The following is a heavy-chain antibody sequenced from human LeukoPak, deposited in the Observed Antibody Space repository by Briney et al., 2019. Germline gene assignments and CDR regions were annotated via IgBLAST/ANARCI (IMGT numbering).Heavy chain of an antibody. CDR1: GGSISSSSYY. J-gene: IGHJ3*02. V-gene: IGHV4-39*01. D-gene: IGHD3-22*01. CDR3: ARHNRHYYDSSGYYYEPGAFDI. Sequence: SETLSLTCTVSGGSISSSSYYWGWIRQPPGKGLEWIGSIYYSGSTYYNPSLKSRVTISVDTSKNQFSLKLSSVTAADTAVYYCARHNRHYYDSSGYYYEPGAFDIWGQGTMVTVSS. CDR2: IYYSGST.